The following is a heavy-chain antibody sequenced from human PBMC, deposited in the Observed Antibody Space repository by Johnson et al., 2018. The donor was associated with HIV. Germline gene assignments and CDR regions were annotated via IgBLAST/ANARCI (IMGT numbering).Heavy chain of an antibody. CDR1: GFTFSSYG. CDR2: IRYDGDNK. D-gene: IGHD6-13*01. Sequence: MQLVESGGGVVQPGGSLRLSCAASGFTFSSYGMHWVRQAPGKGLEWVAFIRYDGDNKYYGDSVKGRFTISRDNSKDTLYLQMNGLRPEDTAVYYCAKDEAQTLASAGRDAFDFWGQGTAVTV. CDR3: AKDEAQTLASAGRDAFDF. V-gene: IGHV3-30*02. J-gene: IGHJ3*01.